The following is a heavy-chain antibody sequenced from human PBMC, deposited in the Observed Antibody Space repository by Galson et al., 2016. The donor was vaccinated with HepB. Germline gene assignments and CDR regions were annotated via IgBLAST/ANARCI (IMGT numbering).Heavy chain of an antibody. CDR1: GFTFSSYT. CDR3: ARDLRNSLDY. D-gene: IGHD1-14*01. CDR2: ISSTNVYA. J-gene: IGHJ4*02. V-gene: IGHV3-21*06. Sequence: SLRLSCAASGFTFSSYTMNWVRQAPGKGLEWVSSISSTNVYAGYADSVKGRFTISRDNTNNSLYLQMDSLRVEDTASYYGARDLRNSLDYWGQGILVTVSS.